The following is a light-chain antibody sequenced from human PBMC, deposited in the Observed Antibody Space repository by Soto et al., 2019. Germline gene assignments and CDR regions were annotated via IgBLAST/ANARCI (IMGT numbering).Light chain of an antibody. V-gene: IGLV2-8*01. CDR2: EVN. J-gene: IGLJ2*01. CDR1: SSDIGAYNY. CDR3: TSYGGRDNLI. Sequence: QSALTQPPSASGSPGQSVTISCTGTSSDIGAYNYVSWFQQHPGEAPKLIISEVNKRPSGVPNRFSGSKSGNTASLTVSGLQAEDEADYYCTSYGGRDNLIFGGGTKRDRP.